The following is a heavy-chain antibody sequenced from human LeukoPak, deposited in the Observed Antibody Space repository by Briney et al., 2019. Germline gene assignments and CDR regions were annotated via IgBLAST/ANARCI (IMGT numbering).Heavy chain of an antibody. CDR1: GLIFSNYE. CDR2: ISSTGNTI. J-gene: IGHJ4*02. D-gene: IGHD3-10*01. Sequence: GGSLRLSCAVCGLIFSNYEMNWVRQAPGKGLEWVSYISSTGNTIYYAESVKGRFTISSDDAKDSLYLQMNSLRAEDTAVYYCARERVSLVRGVIGYWGQGTLVTVAS. V-gene: IGHV3-48*03. CDR3: ARERVSLVRGVIGY.